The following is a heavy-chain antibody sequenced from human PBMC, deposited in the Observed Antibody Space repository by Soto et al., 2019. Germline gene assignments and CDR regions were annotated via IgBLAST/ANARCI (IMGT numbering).Heavy chain of an antibody. CDR3: AKDLYYYDFSLDDS. CDR1: GFTFSSYA. Sequence: EHLVESGGGVVQPGRSLRLSCTGSGFTFSSYAMHWVRLAPGKGLEWVAVVSYDGSIENYADSVRGRFTISRDNSKNTVFLQMNSLRVEDTAVYYCAKDLYYYDFSLDDSRGQGTLVTVSS. CDR2: VSYDGSIE. V-gene: IGHV3-30*04. D-gene: IGHD3-16*01. J-gene: IGHJ4*02.